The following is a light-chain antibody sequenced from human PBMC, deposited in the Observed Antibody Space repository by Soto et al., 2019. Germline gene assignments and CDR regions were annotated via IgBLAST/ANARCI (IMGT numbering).Light chain of an antibody. V-gene: IGLV1-44*01. J-gene: IGLJ2*01. Sequence: QSVLTQPPSASGTPGQRVTISCSGSSSITESITINWYQQVPGTAPKLLIHSNTQRPSGVPDRFSGSRSGTSASLAISGLQSEDEADYYCAAWDDSLNGPVFGGGTKLTVL. CDR3: AAWDDSLNGPV. CDR1: SSITESIT. CDR2: SNT.